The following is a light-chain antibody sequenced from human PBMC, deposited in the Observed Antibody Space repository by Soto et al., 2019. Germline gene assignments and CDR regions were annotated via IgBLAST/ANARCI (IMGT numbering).Light chain of an antibody. CDR2: SAS. Sequence: EIQMTQSPSSVSASVGDRVTITCRASQGISTYLAWFQQRPGRAPNLLIYSASSLQTGVPSRFSGNGSGTDFTLTISNLQPEDFATYYCQQANTLPFTFGQGTRLEIK. J-gene: IGKJ5*01. V-gene: IGKV1-12*01. CDR1: QGISTY. CDR3: QQANTLPFT.